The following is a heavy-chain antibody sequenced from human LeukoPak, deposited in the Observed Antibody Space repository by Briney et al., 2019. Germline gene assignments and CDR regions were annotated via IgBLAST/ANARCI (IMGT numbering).Heavy chain of an antibody. CDR1: GYTFTSHD. CDR3: ARGLVRGRFDRDV. CDR2: MNPNRGNT. V-gene: IGHV1-8*01. D-gene: IGHD3-10*01. J-gene: IGHJ6*02. Sequence: PGASVTVSCTASGYTFTSHDIDWVRQATGQGLEWMGWMNPNRGNTGYAQKFQGRVTMTRDTYISTVYMELSSLTSEDTAVYYGARGLVRGRFDRDVWGQGTTVTVSS.